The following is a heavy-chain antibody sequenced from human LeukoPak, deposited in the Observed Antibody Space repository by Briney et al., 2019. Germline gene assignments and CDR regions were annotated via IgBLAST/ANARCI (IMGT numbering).Heavy chain of an antibody. CDR2: IGTAGDT. D-gene: IGHD3-9*01. V-gene: IGHV3-13*01. Sequence: GGSLRLSCAASGFTFSSYDMHWVRQATGKGLEWVSAIGTAGDTYYPGFVKGRFTISRENAKNSLYLQMNSLRAGDTAVYYCARGARGDILTGYYYYGMDVWGQGTTVTVSS. J-gene: IGHJ6*02. CDR3: ARGARGDILTGYYYYGMDV. CDR1: GFTFSSYD.